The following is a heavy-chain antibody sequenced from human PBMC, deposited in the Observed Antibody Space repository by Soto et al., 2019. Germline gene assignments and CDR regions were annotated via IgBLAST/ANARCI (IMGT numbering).Heavy chain of an antibody. CDR2: IKSKTDGGTT. D-gene: IGHD5-18*01. Sequence: GGSLRLSCAASGFTFSNAWMNWVRQAPGKGLEWVGRIKSKTDGGTTDYAAPVKGRFTISRDDSKNTLYLQMNSLKTEDTAVYYCTTFGRSVEYSYGLSGQNDAFDIWGQGTMVTVSS. CDR1: GFTFSNAW. J-gene: IGHJ3*02. V-gene: IGHV3-15*07. CDR3: TTFGRSVEYSYGLSGQNDAFDI.